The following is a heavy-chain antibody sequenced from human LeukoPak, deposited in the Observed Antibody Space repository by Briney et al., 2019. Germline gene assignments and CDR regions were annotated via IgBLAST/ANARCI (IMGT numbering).Heavy chain of an antibody. CDR2: IYHSGST. CDR1: GYSISSGYY. CDR3: ARGASSGYSNY. Sequence: SETLSLTCTVSGYSISSGYYWGWFRQPPGKGLEWIGSIYHSGSTYYNPSLKRRVTISVDTSKNQFSLKLSSVTAADTAVYYCARGASSGYSNYWGQGTLVTVSS. V-gene: IGHV4-38-2*02. D-gene: IGHD3-22*01. J-gene: IGHJ4*02.